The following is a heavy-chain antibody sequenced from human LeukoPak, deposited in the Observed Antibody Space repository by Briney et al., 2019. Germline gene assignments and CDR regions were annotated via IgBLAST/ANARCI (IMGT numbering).Heavy chain of an antibody. CDR1: GFNFSSYA. Sequence: GGSLRLSCAASGFNFSSYAMSWVRQAPGKGLKCVSAISGSGGSTYYADSVKGRFTISRDNSKNTLYLQMNSLRAEDTAVYYCAKDPVAGARGYYYYYGMDVWGQGTTVTVSS. CDR3: AKDPVAGARGYYYYYGMDV. CDR2: ISGSGGST. V-gene: IGHV3-23*01. D-gene: IGHD6-19*01. J-gene: IGHJ6*02.